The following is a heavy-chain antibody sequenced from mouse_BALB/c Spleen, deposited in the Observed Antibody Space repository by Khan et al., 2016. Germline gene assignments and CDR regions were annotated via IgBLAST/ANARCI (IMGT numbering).Heavy chain of an antibody. CDR3: ARFYYNYEDAMDY. J-gene: IGHJ4*01. CDR2: IDPFNGGT. Sequence: VQLQQSGPELMKPGASVKISCKASDYSFTSYYMYWVKQSHGKSLEWIGYIDPFNGGTAYNQNFKGKATLTVDRSSSTAYMHLSSLTSEDSAVYYCARFYYNYEDAMDYWGQGTSVTVSS. V-gene: IGHV1S135*01. CDR1: DYSFTSYY. D-gene: IGHD2-4*01.